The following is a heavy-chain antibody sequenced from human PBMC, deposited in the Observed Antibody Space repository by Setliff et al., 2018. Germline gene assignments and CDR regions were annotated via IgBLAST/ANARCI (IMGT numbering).Heavy chain of an antibody. D-gene: IGHD1-7*01. Sequence: SETLSLTCSVSGGSISSGSDYWTWIRQPAGKGLECIGRIYTDGSTKYNPSLNSRVTLSIDTSKNQFSLRLSSVTASDTAVYYCARLREDNDWNYRGLKQAAYYFDNWGQEALVTVSS. V-gene: IGHV4-61*02. CDR3: ARLREDNDWNYRGLKQAAYYFDN. J-gene: IGHJ4*02. CDR1: GGSISSGSDY. CDR2: IYTDGST.